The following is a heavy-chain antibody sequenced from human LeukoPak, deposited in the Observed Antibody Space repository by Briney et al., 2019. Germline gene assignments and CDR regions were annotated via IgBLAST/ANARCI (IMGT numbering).Heavy chain of an antibody. J-gene: IGHJ4*02. CDR2: INRDGSRT. Sequence: GGSLRLSCAASGFTFSNHWMHWVRQAPGKGLMWVSRINRDGSRTDYADSVKGRFTISRDDAKNTLYLQVNSLRAEDTAVYFWARGGSDTAMAHDYWGQGTLVTVSS. CDR1: GFTFSNHW. CDR3: ARGGSDTAMAHDY. D-gene: IGHD5-18*01. V-gene: IGHV3-74*01.